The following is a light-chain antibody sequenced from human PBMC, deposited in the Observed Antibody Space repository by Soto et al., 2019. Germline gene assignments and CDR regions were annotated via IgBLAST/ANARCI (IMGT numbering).Light chain of an antibody. J-gene: IGKJ2*01. CDR1: QHVSSSY. CDR2: GAS. Sequence: EIVLTQSPGTLSLSPGERATLSCRASQHVSSSYLVWYQQKPGQAPRLLIYGASSRATGIPARFSGSGSGTEFTLTISSLQSEDFAVYNCQQYNKWPRTFGQGTKVDIK. CDR3: QQYNKWPRT. V-gene: IGKV3D-15*01.